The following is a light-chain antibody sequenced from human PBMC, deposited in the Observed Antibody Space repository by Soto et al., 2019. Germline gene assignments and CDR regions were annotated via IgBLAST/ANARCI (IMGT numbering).Light chain of an antibody. V-gene: IGLV1-44*01. Sequence: QSVLTQPPSASGTPGQRITISCSGSSSNIGTNTVNWYQQLPGTAPKLLIYSDTIRPLGVPDRFSGSTSGASASLAISGLQSEDEADYHCAAWDDSLNGPVFGGGTKLTVL. CDR3: AAWDDSLNGPV. J-gene: IGLJ2*01. CDR2: SDT. CDR1: SSNIGTNT.